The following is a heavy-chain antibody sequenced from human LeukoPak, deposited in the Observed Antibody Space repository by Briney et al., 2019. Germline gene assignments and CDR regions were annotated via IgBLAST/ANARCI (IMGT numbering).Heavy chain of an antibody. J-gene: IGHJ4*02. V-gene: IGHV1-69*05. Sequence: GASVKVSCKASGGTFSSYAISWVRQAPGQGLEWMGRIIPIFGTTNYAQEFQGRVTITTDESTSTAYMELSSLRSEDTAVYYCARDRSSGYHFDYWGQGTLVTVSS. CDR3: ARDRSSGYHFDY. CDR1: GGTFSSYA. D-gene: IGHD3-22*01. CDR2: IIPIFGTT.